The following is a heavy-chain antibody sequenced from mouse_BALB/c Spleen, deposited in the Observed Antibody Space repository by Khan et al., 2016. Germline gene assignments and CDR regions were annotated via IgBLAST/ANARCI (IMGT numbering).Heavy chain of an antibody. D-gene: IGHD1-1*01. CDR1: GDSITSGY. CDR2: ISYSGST. J-gene: IGHJ4*01. CDR3: ARYTVVAPNAMDY. Sequence: EVQLQESGPSLVKPSQTLSLTCSVTGDSITSGYWNWIRKFPGNKLEYMGYISYSGSTYYNPSLKSRISITRDTSKSQYYLQLNSVTTEDTATYYCARYTVVAPNAMDYWGQGTSVTVSS. V-gene: IGHV3-8*02.